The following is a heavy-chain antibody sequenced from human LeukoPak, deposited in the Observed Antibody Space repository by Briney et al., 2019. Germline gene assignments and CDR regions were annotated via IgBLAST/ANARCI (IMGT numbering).Heavy chain of an antibody. Sequence: SETLSLTCTVSGGSISSYYWSWIRQPPGKGLEWIGYIYYSGSTNYNPSLKSRVTISVDTSKNQFSLKPSSVTAADTALYYCARGGAQLRFLEWLLPNYFDYWGQGTLVTVSS. CDR1: GGSISSYY. V-gene: IGHV4-59*01. D-gene: IGHD3-3*01. J-gene: IGHJ4*02. CDR2: IYYSGST. CDR3: ARGGAQLRFLEWLLPNYFDY.